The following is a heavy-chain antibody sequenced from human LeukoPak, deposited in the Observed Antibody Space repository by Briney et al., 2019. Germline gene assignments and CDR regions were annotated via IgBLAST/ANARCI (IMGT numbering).Heavy chain of an antibody. CDR1: GRSISRYY. D-gene: IGHD6-6*01. V-gene: IGHV4-4*07. Sequence: ASETLSLICTLSGRSISRYYWSWIRQPAGKGLEWIGRIYASGSHYYNPSLKSRVTMPGETSKNQFTLRRATVTAAHTPAYYCARDSNLEYSSSRGLGRWGQGTLVTVSS. CDR3: ARDSNLEYSSSRGLGR. J-gene: IGHJ4*02. CDR2: IYASGSH.